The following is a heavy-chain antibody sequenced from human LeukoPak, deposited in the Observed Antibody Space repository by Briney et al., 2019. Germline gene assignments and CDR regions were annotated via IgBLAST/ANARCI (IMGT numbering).Heavy chain of an antibody. CDR2: ISGSGGST. V-gene: IGHV3-23*01. D-gene: IGHD6-19*01. Sequence: GALRLSCAASGFTFSSYAMSWVRQAPGKGLEWVSTISGSGGSTYYADSVKGRFTISRDNSKNTLYLQMNSLRAEDTAVYYCAKEHSSGPFYYFDYWGQGTLVTVSS. CDR3: AKEHSSGPFYYFDY. CDR1: GFTFSSYA. J-gene: IGHJ4*02.